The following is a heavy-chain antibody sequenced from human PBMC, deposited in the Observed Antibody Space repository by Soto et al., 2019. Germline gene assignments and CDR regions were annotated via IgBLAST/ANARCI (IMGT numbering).Heavy chain of an antibody. CDR2: INHSGST. CDR1: GVSFSGYY. V-gene: IGHV4-34*01. CDR3: ARIQTRRGRAADSYYYYYGMDV. J-gene: IGHJ6*02. Sequence: SETLSLTCAVYGVSFSGYYWSWIRQPPGKGLEWIGEINHSGSTNYNPSLKSRVTISVDTSKNQFSLKLSSVTAADTAVYYCARIQTRRGRAADSYYYYYGMDVWGQGTTVTVS. D-gene: IGHD6-13*01.